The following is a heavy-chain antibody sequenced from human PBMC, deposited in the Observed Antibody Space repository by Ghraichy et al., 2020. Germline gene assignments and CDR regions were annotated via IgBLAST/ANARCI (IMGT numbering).Heavy chain of an antibody. D-gene: IGHD4-23*01. CDR2: ITSSSRTT. V-gene: IGHV3-48*02. CDR1: GFTFSGYS. CDR3: ARGSSVVRFFYYDGMDV. J-gene: IGHJ6*02. Sequence: GGSLRLSCVGSGFTFSGYSMNWVRRSPGKGLEWVSYITSSSRTTSYADSVKGRFTISRDNAQNSLYLQMNSLRDEDTAVYYCARGSSVVRFFYYDGMDVWGQGPRVTVSS.